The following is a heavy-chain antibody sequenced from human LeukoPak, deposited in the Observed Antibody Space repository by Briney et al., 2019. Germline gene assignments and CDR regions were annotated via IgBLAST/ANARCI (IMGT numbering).Heavy chain of an antibody. D-gene: IGHD1-26*01. V-gene: IGHV4-61*02. Sequence: SQTLSLTCTVSGGSISSGSYYWSWIRQPAGKGLEWIGRFYTGGSTNYNPSLKSRVTISVDTSKNQFSLKLSSVTAADTAVYYCARGTYSWNGEYFDYWGQGTLVTVSS. CDR2: FYTGGST. CDR1: GGSISSGSYY. J-gene: IGHJ4*02. CDR3: ARGTYSWNGEYFDY.